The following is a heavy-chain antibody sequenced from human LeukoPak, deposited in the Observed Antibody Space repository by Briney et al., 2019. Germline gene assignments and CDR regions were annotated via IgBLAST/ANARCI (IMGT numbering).Heavy chain of an antibody. CDR2: ISSSSSYI. V-gene: IGHV3-21*04. D-gene: IGHD6-13*01. CDR3: AKRSAAGTVGYFDY. CDR1: RFTFSSYS. Sequence: GGSLRLSCAASRFTFSSYSMNWVRQAPGKGLEWVSSISSSSSYIYYADSVKGRFTISRDNTKNSLYLQMNSLRAEDTALYYCAKRSAAGTVGYFDYWGQGSLVTVSS. J-gene: IGHJ4*02.